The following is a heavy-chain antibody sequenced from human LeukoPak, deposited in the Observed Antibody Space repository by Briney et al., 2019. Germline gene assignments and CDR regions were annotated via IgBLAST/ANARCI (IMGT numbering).Heavy chain of an antibody. CDR2: ISGDGSNS. D-gene: IGHD2-2*02. J-gene: IGHJ4*02. CDR3: AREVPATAVPTAY. V-gene: IGHV3-74*01. CDR1: GFTFSTYW. Sequence: PGGSLRLSCAAFGFTFSTYWMHWVRQVPGKGPVWVSRISGDGSNSAYAVSVKGRFTISRDNAKHTLYLQMNSLRVEDTAVYYCAREVPATAVPTAYWGQGTLVTVSS.